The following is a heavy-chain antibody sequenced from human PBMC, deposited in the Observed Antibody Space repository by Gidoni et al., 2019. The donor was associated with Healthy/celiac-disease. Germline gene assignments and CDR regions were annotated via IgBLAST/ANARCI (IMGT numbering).Heavy chain of an antibody. J-gene: IGHJ4*02. D-gene: IGHD5-18*01. V-gene: IGHV3-30*18. CDR3: AKDKGIYSYGYGFDY. CDR1: GFSFLTYG. Sequence: QLVESGGGVVRHGGSLRLPFAASGFSFLTYGMHGVRQAPGKGLEWVAVISYDGTNKYYADSVKGRFTISRDNSKNTLYLQMNSLRAEDTAVYYCAKDKGIYSYGYGFDYWGQGTLVTVSS. CDR2: ISYDGTNK.